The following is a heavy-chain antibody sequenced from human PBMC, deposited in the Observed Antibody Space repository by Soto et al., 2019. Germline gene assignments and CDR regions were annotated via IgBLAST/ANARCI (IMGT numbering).Heavy chain of an antibody. J-gene: IGHJ2*01. D-gene: IGHD3-10*01. CDR1: GFTFFNYA. CDR2: ISGGGDAP. CDR3: ARKVPGSTSRPNYWYFDL. V-gene: IGHV3-23*01. Sequence: EVQLLESGGGLVQPGGSLRLSCAGSGFTFFNYAMNWVRQAPGKGLEWVSAISGGGDAPFFADSVRGRFTISRDNSRNPVTLQMNSLGVDDTAVYYCARKVPGSTSRPNYWYFDLWGRGTLVTVSP.